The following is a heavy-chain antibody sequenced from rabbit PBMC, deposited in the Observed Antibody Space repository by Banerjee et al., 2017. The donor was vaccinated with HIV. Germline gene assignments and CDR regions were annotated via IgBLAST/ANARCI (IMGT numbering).Heavy chain of an antibody. CDR1: GFSFSNKYV. Sequence: QEQLEESGGDLVKPEGSLTITCTASGFSFSNKYVMCWVRQAPGKGLEWIGCIYNGDGSTYYASWVNGRFTISRTSSTTVTLQMTSLTAADTATYFCARDLAGAIGWNFNLWGPGTLVTVS. CDR2: IYNGDGST. D-gene: IGHD4-1*01. CDR3: ARDLAGAIGWNFNL. V-gene: IGHV1S45*01. J-gene: IGHJ4*01.